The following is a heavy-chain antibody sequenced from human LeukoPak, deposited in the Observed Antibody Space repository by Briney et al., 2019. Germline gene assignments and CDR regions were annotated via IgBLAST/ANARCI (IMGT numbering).Heavy chain of an antibody. D-gene: IGHD2-8*01. Sequence: PGGSLRLSCAASGFTFSSYSMNWVRQAPGKGLGWVSSISSSSSYIYYADSVKGRFTISRDNAKNSLYLQMNSLRAEDTAVYYCARFPNGGLFVDVWGKGTTVTVSS. CDR2: ISSSSSYI. J-gene: IGHJ6*04. V-gene: IGHV3-21*01. CDR3: ARFPNGGLFVDV. CDR1: GFTFSSYS.